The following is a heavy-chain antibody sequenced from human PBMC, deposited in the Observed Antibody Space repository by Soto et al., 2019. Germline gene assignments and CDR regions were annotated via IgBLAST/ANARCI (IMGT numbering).Heavy chain of an antibody. CDR1: GFTFSSYW. Sequence: VSLRLSCAASGFTFSSYWMHWVRQAAGKGLVWVSRINSDGSSTSYADSVKGRFTISRDNAKNTLYLQMNSLRAEDTAVYYCARFRYCSGGSCFPTYYYGMDVWGQGTTVTVSS. CDR3: ARFRYCSGGSCFPTYYYGMDV. D-gene: IGHD2-15*01. CDR2: INSDGSST. V-gene: IGHV3-74*01. J-gene: IGHJ6*02.